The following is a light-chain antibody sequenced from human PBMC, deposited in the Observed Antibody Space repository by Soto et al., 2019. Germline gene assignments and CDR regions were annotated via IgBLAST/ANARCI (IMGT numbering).Light chain of an antibody. CDR1: SSDVGGYNY. V-gene: IGLV2-14*01. Sequence: QSALTQPASVSVSPGQSITISGTGTSSDVGGYNYVSWYQQHPGKAPKLMIYDVSNRPSGVSNRFSGSKSGNTASLTISGLQAEDEADYYCSSYTSSSTLVVFGGGTKLTVL. J-gene: IGLJ2*01. CDR3: SSYTSSSTLVV. CDR2: DVS.